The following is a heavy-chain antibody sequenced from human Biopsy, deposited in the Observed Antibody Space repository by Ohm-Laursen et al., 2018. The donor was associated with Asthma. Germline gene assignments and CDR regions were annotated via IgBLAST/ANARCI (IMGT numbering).Heavy chain of an antibody. CDR3: ARNAGAGTFGF. D-gene: IGHD1-14*01. CDR1: GYTFINYA. CDR2: VNTASQDT. Sequence: ASVKVSCKVSGYTFINYAIHWVRQAPGQRLEWMGLVNTASQDTVYSQKFQGRVSITRDTSASSAYMELSSLNFADTAVYYCARNAGAGTFGFWGQGTLVTVSS. V-gene: IGHV1-3*04. J-gene: IGHJ4*02.